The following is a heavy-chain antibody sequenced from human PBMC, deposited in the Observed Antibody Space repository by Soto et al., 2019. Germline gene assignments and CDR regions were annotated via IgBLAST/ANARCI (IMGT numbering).Heavy chain of an antibody. CDR3: AKDLRPHYYYGLDV. J-gene: IGHJ6*02. CDR1: GFTFSSFA. D-gene: IGHD4-17*01. Sequence: GGSLRLSCVASGFTFSSFAMHWVRQAPGKGLEWVAVMSYDGSETYNADSVKGRFTISRDNPKNTLYLQMNSLKAEDTAVYYCAKDLRPHYYYGLDVWGQGTTVTVSS. V-gene: IGHV3-30*18. CDR2: MSYDGSET.